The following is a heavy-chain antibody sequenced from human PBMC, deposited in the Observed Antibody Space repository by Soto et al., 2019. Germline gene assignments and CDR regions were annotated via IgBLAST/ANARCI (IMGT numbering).Heavy chain of an antibody. Sequence: VQLVASGGGVVQPGRSLRLSCVASGFLFDTYGMHWVRQTPGKGLEWVAIISYDGSHKEYADSVKGRFAISRDNSENTLYLQMNNLGVEDTALYYCATTASSDHWGQGTQVTVSS. D-gene: IGHD1-26*01. V-gene: IGHV3-30*03. CDR2: ISYDGSHK. CDR3: ATTASSDH. J-gene: IGHJ4*02. CDR1: GFLFDTYG.